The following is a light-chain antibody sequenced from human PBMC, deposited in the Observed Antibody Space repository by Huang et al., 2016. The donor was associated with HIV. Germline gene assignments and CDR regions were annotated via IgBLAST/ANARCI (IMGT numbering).Light chain of an antibody. V-gene: IGKV3-15*01. J-gene: IGKJ5*01. Sequence: EIVMTQSPATLSVSPGERATLSCRASQSVSSNLAWYQQKHGQAPRLLIYGASTRVTGVPDRFSGSGSGTEFTLTISSRQSEDFAGYYCQQYDNGPIAFGQGTRLEI. CDR1: QSVSSN. CDR3: QQYDNGPIA. CDR2: GAS.